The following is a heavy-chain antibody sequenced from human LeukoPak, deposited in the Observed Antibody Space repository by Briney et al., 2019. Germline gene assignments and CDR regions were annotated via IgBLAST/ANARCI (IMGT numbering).Heavy chain of an antibody. V-gene: IGHV1-18*04. Sequence: ASVKVSCKASGYTFTSYYMHWVRQAPGQGLEWMGWISAYNGNTNYAQKLQGRVTMTTDTSTSTAYMELRSLRSDDTAVYYCARVGRDSSGYYATSYFDYWGQGTLVTVSS. D-gene: IGHD3-22*01. CDR1: GYTFTSYY. CDR2: ISAYNGNT. J-gene: IGHJ4*02. CDR3: ARVGRDSSGYYATSYFDY.